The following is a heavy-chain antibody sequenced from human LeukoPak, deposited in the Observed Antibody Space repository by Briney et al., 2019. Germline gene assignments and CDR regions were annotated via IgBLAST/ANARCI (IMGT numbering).Heavy chain of an antibody. D-gene: IGHD3-22*01. Sequence: SETLSLTCTVSGGSISSGDYYWSWIRQPPGKGLEWFVYIYYSGSTYYNPSLKSRVTISVDTSKNQFSLKLSSVTAADTAVYYCASSYTYYYDSSGYSLDYWGQGTLVTVSS. CDR2: IYYSGST. V-gene: IGHV4-30-4*08. CDR1: GGSISSGDYY. J-gene: IGHJ4*02. CDR3: ASSYTYYYDSSGYSLDY.